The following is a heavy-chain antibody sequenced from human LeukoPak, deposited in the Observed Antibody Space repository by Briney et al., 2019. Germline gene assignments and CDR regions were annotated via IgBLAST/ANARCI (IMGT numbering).Heavy chain of an antibody. CDR2: ISGSGGST. CDR3: AKDSAYSSGWYYLDP. J-gene: IGHJ5*02. CDR1: GFTFSSYA. Sequence: GGSLRLSCAASGFTFSSYAMNWVRRAPGKGLEWVSGISGSGGSTYYADSVKGRFTISRDNSKNTLYLQMNSLRAEDTAVYYCAKDSAYSSGWYYLDPWGQGILVTVSS. D-gene: IGHD6-13*01. V-gene: IGHV3-23*01.